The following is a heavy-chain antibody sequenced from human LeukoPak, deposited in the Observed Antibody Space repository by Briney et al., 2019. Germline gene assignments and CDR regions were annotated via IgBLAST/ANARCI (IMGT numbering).Heavy chain of an antibody. D-gene: IGHD5-12*01. J-gene: IGHJ3*02. CDR1: GFTFSGYA. CDR2: ISGSGGST. Sequence: GGSLRLSCAASGFTFSGYAMSWVRQAPGKGLEWVSAISGSGGSTYYADSVKGRFTISRDNSKNTLYLQMNSLRAEDTAVYFIVATDWDAFDIWGQGTMVTVSS. CDR3: VATDWDAFDI. V-gene: IGHV3-23*01.